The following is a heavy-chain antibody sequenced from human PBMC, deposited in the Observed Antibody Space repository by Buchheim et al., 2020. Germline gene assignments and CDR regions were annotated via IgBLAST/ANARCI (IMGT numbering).Heavy chain of an antibody. Sequence: QVHLVQSGAEVQKPGASVKISCKASGYPFNTYALHWVRQAPGQRLEWMGWINSDNGDTKYSQKFQGRVTFTRDKSAITVYMELRSLTSEDAAVYFCARDASRVTVSGSMYYFDYWGQGS. CDR2: INSDNGDT. V-gene: IGHV1-3*01. CDR1: GYPFNTYA. J-gene: IGHJ4*02. D-gene: IGHD6-19*01. CDR3: ARDASRVTVSGSMYYFDY.